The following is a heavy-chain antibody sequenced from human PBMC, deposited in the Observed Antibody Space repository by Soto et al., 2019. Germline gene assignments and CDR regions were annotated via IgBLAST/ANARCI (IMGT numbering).Heavy chain of an antibody. J-gene: IGHJ4*02. CDR3: ATESSGSSPLHFDF. CDR1: GGSVSSGVHY. D-gene: IGHD6-19*01. CDR2: VYYTGST. Sequence: SETLSLTCSVSGGSVSSGVHYWSWIRQAPGKGLEWIGYVYYTGSTYYNPSLESRVTISLDTPKNQFSLKMKSVTASDAAVYYCATESSGSSPLHFDFWGQGALVTVSS. V-gene: IGHV4-30-4*01.